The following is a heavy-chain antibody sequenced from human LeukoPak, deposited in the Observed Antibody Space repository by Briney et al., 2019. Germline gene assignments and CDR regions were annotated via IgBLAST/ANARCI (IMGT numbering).Heavy chain of an antibody. CDR1: GFTFTNAW. J-gene: IGHJ3*02. D-gene: IGHD1-14*01. CDR2: IKSKSIGGRT. V-gene: IGHV3-15*01. CDR3: STRGTSTTGDALDI. Sequence: GGSLRLSCVGSGFTFTNAWMSWVRQAPGKGLEWIGRIKSKSIGGRTDYAAPVKGRFTISREDSQNTLYLQLSRLTAEDTALYYCSTRGTSTTGDALDIWGQGTMVTVSS.